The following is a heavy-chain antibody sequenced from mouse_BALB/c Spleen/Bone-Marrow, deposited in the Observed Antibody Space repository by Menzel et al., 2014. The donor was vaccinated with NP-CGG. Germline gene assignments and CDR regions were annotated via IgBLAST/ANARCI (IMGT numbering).Heavy chain of an antibody. CDR3: ARGNGPYAMDY. Sequence: VQLQQSGAELVRPGTSVKISCKASGYTFTNYWLGWVKQRPGHGLEWIGDIYPGGGYTNYNEKFKGKATLTADTFSSTAYMQLSSLTSEDSAVYFCARGNGPYAMDYWGQGTSVTVSS. J-gene: IGHJ4*01. D-gene: IGHD1-1*02. CDR1: GYTFTNYW. V-gene: IGHV1-63*02. CDR2: IYPGGGYT.